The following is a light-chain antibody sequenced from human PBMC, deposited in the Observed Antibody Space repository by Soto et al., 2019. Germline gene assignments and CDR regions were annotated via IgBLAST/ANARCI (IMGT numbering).Light chain of an antibody. CDR3: QQYNSYWT. CDR2: DAS. V-gene: IGKV1-5*01. Sequence: IHMTHSPSTLSASLGDRVTITCRASQSISSWLAWYQQKPGKAPKLLIYDASSLESGVPSRFSGSGSGTEFTLTISSLQPDDFATYYCQQYNSYWTFGQGTKVDIK. CDR1: QSISSW. J-gene: IGKJ1*01.